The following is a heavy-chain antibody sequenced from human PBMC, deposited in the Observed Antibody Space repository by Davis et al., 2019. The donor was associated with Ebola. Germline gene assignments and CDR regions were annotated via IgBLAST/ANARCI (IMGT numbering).Heavy chain of an antibody. CDR1: GGSFSGYY. CDR3: ARHTYYDILTGWDY. J-gene: IGHJ4*02. V-gene: IGHV4-59*08. Sequence: MPSETLSLTCAVYGGSFSGYYWSWIRQPPGKGLEWIGYIYYSGSTNYNPSLKSRVTISVDTSKNQFSLKLSSVTAADTAVYYCARHTYYDILTGWDYWGQGTLVTVSS. D-gene: IGHD3-9*01. CDR2: IYYSGST.